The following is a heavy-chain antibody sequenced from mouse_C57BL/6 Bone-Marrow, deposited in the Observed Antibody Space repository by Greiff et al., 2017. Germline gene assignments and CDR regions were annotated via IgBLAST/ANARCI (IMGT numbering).Heavy chain of an antibody. Sequence: QVQLQQPGAELVMPGASVKLSCKASGYTFTSYWMHWVKQRPGQGLEWIGEIDPSDSYTNYNQKFKGKSTLTVDKSYSTAYMQLSSLTSEVSAVYYCAIERSYYSNYHFDYWGQGTTLTVSS. D-gene: IGHD2-5*01. V-gene: IGHV1-69*01. J-gene: IGHJ2*01. CDR2: IDPSDSYT. CDR1: GYTFTSYW. CDR3: AIERSYYSNYHFDY.